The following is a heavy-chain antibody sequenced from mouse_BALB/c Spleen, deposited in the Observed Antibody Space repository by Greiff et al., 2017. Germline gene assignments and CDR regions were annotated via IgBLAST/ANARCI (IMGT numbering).Heavy chain of an antibody. CDR3: ARGYDMYDGNFDY. D-gene: IGHD2-14*01. J-gene: IGHJ2*01. Sequence: EVHLVESGGDLVKPGGSLKLSCAASGFTFSSYGMSWVRQTPDKRLEWVATISSGGSSTYYPDSVKGRFTISRDNAKNTLYLQRSSLRSEDTAMYYCARGYDMYDGNFDYWGQGTTLTGSA. CDR1: GFTFSSYG. V-gene: IGHV5-6*01. CDR2: ISSGGSST.